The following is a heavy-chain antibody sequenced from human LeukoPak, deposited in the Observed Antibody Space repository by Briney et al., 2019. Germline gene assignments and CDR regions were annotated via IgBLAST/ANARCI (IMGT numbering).Heavy chain of an antibody. D-gene: IGHD4-17*01. Sequence: GGSLRLSCAASGFTFSSHAMSWVRQAPGKGLEWVSAISISGGSTYYADSVKGRLTISRDNSKNTLYLQMNSLRPEDTAVYYCANEIRPNDHWGQGTLVTVSS. CDR2: ISISGGST. CDR3: ANEIRPNDH. J-gene: IGHJ4*02. CDR1: GFTFSSHA. V-gene: IGHV3-23*01.